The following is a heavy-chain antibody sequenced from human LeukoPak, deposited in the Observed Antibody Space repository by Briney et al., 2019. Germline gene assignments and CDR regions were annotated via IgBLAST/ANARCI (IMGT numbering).Heavy chain of an antibody. CDR3: ARPGLGVAAAENDY. D-gene: IGHD6-13*01. Sequence: SETLSLTCTVSGGSISSSSYYWGWIRQPPGKGLEWLGSIYYSGSTYYNPSLKSRVTISVDTSKNQFSLKLSSVTAADTAVYYCARPGLGVAAAENDYWGQGTLVTVSS. CDR1: GGSISSSSYY. J-gene: IGHJ4*02. V-gene: IGHV4-39*01. CDR2: IYYSGST.